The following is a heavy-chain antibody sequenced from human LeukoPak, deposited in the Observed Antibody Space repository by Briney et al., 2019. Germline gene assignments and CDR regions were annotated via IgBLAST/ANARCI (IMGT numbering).Heavy chain of an antibody. Sequence: PGGSLRLSCAASGFTFSSYWMHWVRQAPGKGPEWVSAISGSGGSTYYADSVKGRFTISRDNSKNTLYLQMNSLRAEDTAVYYCAKELITIFGVVTNGDAFDIWGQGTMVTVSS. D-gene: IGHD3-3*01. CDR1: GFTFSSYW. V-gene: IGHV3-23*01. J-gene: IGHJ3*02. CDR2: ISGSGGST. CDR3: AKELITIFGVVTNGDAFDI.